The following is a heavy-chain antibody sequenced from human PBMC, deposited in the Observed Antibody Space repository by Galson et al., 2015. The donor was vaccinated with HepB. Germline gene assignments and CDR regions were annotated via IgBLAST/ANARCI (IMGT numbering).Heavy chain of an antibody. J-gene: IGHJ3*02. CDR1: GFTFSSYS. V-gene: IGHV3-21*01. CDR3: ARGSGGDGFDI. CDR2: ISSSSSYI. D-gene: IGHD3-16*01. Sequence: SLRLSCAASGFTFSSYSMNWVRQAPGKGLEWVSSISSSSSYIYYADSVKGRFTISRDNAKNSLYLQMNSLRAEDTAVYYCARGSGGDGFDIWGQGTMVTVSS.